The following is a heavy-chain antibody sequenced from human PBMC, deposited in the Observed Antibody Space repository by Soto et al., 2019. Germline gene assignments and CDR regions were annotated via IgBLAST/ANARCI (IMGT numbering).Heavy chain of an antibody. J-gene: IGHJ6*03. Sequence: ASVKVSCKASGYTFTSYGISWVRQAPGQGLEWMGWISAYNGNTNYAQKLQGRVTMTTDTSTSTAYMELRSLRSDDTAVYYCARAKSNSIVATATFYYYYYMDVWGKGTTVTVSS. CDR1: GYTFTSYG. D-gene: IGHD5-12*01. CDR2: ISAYNGNT. V-gene: IGHV1-18*01. CDR3: ARAKSNSIVATATFYYYYYMDV.